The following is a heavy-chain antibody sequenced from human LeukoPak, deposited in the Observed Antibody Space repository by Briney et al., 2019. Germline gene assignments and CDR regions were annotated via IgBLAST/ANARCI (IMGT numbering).Heavy chain of an antibody. D-gene: IGHD1-26*01. CDR2: IWYDGSNK. CDR3: AKVGPTATTPYFYY. V-gene: IGHV3-33*06. CDR1: GFTFSSYG. J-gene: IGHJ4*02. Sequence: GGSLRLSCAASGFTFSSYGMHWVRQAPGKGLEWVAVIWYDGSNKYYADSVKGRFTISRDNSKNTLYLQMNSLRAEDTAVYYCAKVGPTATTPYFYYWGQGTLVTVSS.